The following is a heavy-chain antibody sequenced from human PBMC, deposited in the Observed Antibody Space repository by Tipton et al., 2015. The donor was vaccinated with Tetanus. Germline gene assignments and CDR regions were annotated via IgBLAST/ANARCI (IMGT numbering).Heavy chain of an antibody. V-gene: IGHV4-4*02. CDR3: ARETHYYDSSGLEYYFDY. J-gene: IGHJ4*02. CDR1: GGSISSSNW. CDR2: IYHSGST. D-gene: IGHD3-22*01. Sequence: TLSLTCAVPGGSISSSNWWSWVRQPPGKGLEWIGEIYHSGSTNYNPSLKSRVTISVDKSKNQFSLKLSSVTAADTAVYYCARETHYYDSSGLEYYFDYWGQGTLVTVSS.